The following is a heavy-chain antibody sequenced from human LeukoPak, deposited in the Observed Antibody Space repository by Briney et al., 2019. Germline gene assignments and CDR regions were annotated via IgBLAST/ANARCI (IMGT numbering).Heavy chain of an antibody. J-gene: IGHJ4*02. CDR3: AKDWEGATVY. CDR1: GFVLSSYG. V-gene: IGHV3-30*02. D-gene: IGHD1-26*01. CDR2: IRYDGSKK. Sequence: PGGSLRLSCAVSGFVLSSYGMHWGPRAPGKALKGVGFIRYDGSKKYYADYVKGRFTISRDNSKNTLYLQMNSLRAEHTAVYYCAKDWEGATVYWGQGTLVTVSS.